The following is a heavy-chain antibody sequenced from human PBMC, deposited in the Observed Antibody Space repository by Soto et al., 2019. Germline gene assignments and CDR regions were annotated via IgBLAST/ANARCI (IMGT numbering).Heavy chain of an antibody. J-gene: IGHJ4*02. CDR2: IYSGGST. Sequence: GGSLRLSCAASGFTVSSNYMSWVRQAPGKGLEWVSVIYSGGSTYYADSVKGRFTISRDNSKNTLYLQMNSLRAEDTAVYYCAKGTVGATSRFDYWGQGTLVTVSS. CDR1: GFTVSSNY. D-gene: IGHD1-26*01. CDR3: AKGTVGATSRFDY. V-gene: IGHV3-53*01.